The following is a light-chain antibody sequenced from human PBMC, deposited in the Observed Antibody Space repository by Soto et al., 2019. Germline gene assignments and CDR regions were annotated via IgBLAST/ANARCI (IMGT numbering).Light chain of an antibody. CDR2: GAS. Sequence: EIVLTQSPGTLSLSPGERATLSCRASQTVSSSLAWYQQKPGQAPRLLIYGASTRATDIPDRFSGSGSETDFTLTISRLEPEDFAVYYCQQFENLPLTFGGGTKVEI. CDR1: QTVSSS. CDR3: QQFENLPLT. V-gene: IGKV3-20*01. J-gene: IGKJ4*01.